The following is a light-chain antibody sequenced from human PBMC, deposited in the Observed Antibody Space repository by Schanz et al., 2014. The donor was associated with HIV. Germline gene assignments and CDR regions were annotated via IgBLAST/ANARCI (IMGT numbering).Light chain of an antibody. Sequence: QSVLTQPPSVSGAPGQRVTISCSGSYSNIGAGYDVHWYQQLPGTAPKLLIYGNTNRPSGVPDRFSGSQSGTSASLVISGLQSEDEADYFCATWDISLNGPVFGGGTKVTVL. CDR1: YSNIGAGYD. V-gene: IGLV1-40*01. J-gene: IGLJ2*01. CDR2: GNT. CDR3: ATWDISLNGPV.